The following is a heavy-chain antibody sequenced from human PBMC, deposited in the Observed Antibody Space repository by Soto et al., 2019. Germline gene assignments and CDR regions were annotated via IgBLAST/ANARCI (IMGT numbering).Heavy chain of an antibody. CDR3: ARSIGFGELLLNWFDP. CDR2: ISAYNGNT. Sequence: QVQLVQSGAEVKKPGASVKVSCKASGYTFTSYGISWVRQAPGQGLEWMGWISAYNGNTNYAQKLQGRVTMTTDTXTXXAYMELRSLRSDDTAVYYCARSIGFGELLLNWFDPWGQGTLVTVSS. CDR1: GYTFTSYG. V-gene: IGHV1-18*01. J-gene: IGHJ5*02. D-gene: IGHD3-10*01.